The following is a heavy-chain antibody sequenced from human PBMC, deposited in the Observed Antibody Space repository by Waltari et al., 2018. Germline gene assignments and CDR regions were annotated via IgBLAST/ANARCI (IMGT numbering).Heavy chain of an antibody. V-gene: IGHV3-48*03. D-gene: IGHD3-10*01. Sequence: EEQLAESGGGLVKPGGSLRLSCAASGFTFSSDAMAWVRQSPGKGLEWLDYISASSGAVVHYADSVKGRFTISRDNAKNSLDLRMNSLTAADTAVYYCARAWLGSLLFNLWGQGTLVTVSS. CDR2: ISASSGAVV. J-gene: IGHJ5*02. CDR1: GFTFSSDA. CDR3: ARAWLGSLLFNL.